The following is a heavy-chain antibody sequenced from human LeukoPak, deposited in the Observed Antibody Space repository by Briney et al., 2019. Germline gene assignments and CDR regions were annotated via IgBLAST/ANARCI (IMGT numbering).Heavy chain of an antibody. V-gene: IGHV3-33*01. CDR3: ARDRGAVAGISAFDI. CDR1: GFTFSSYG. D-gene: IGHD6-19*01. Sequence: GGFLRLSCAASGFTFSSYGMHWVRQDPGKWLEWVAVIWYDGSNKYYADSVKGRFTISRDNSKNTLYLQMNSLRAEDTAVYYCARDRGAVAGISAFDIWGQGTMFTVSS. CDR2: IWYDGSNK. J-gene: IGHJ3*02.